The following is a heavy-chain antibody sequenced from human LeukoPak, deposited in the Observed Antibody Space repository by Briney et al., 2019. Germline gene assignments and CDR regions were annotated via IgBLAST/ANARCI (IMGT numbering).Heavy chain of an antibody. CDR2: IIPIFGTA. D-gene: IGHD6-19*01. Sequence: SVKVSCKASGGTFSSYAISWVRQAPGQGLEWMGGIIPIFGTANYAQKFQGRVTITADESTSTAYMELSSLRSEDTAVYYCAREGYSSGWQXPYYYXMDVWXXXTTVTVSS. CDR1: GGTFSSYA. J-gene: IGHJ6*01. CDR3: AREGYSSGWQXPYYYXMDV. V-gene: IGHV1-69*13.